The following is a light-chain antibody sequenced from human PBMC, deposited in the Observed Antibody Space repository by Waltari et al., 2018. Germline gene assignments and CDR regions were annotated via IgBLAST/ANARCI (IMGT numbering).Light chain of an antibody. Sequence: QSALTQPASVSGSPGQSITISCTGTSSDIGHYDYVSWYQLHPDKPPKLIIFEVTNRPSGVSKRLSGSKSDNTASLTISGLQADDEADYYCCSYTKSRTRVFGTGTKVTVL. CDR2: EVT. V-gene: IGLV2-14*01. J-gene: IGLJ1*01. CDR1: SSDIGHYDY. CDR3: CSYTKSRTRV.